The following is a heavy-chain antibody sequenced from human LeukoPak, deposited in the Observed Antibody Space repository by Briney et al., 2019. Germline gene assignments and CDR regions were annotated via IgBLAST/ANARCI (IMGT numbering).Heavy chain of an antibody. CDR3: SKGQFGFGYYMDV. J-gene: IGHJ6*03. V-gene: IGHV3-9*03. CDR1: GFTFGVYA. Sequence: QPGRSLRLSCAASGFTFGVYAMLWVRQAPGKGLEWVSGICWNSGSMDHADSVKGRFTISRDNAKNSLYLQMNSLGAEDMALYYCSKGQFGFGYYMDVWGKGTTVTVSS. D-gene: IGHD3-10*01. CDR2: ICWNSGSM.